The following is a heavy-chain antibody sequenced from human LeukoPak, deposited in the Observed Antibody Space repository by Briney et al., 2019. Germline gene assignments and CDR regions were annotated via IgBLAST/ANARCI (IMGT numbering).Heavy chain of an antibody. CDR3: AKHLGRFGVVINYYYYGMDV. D-gene: IGHD3-3*01. Sequence: PGGSLRLSCAASGFTFSSYAMSWVRQAPGKGLEWVSAISGSGGSTYYADSVKGRLTISRDNSKNTLYLQMNSLRAEDTAVYYCAKHLGRFGVVINYYYYGMDVWGQGTTVTVSS. J-gene: IGHJ6*02. CDR1: GFTFSSYA. CDR2: ISGSGGST. V-gene: IGHV3-23*01.